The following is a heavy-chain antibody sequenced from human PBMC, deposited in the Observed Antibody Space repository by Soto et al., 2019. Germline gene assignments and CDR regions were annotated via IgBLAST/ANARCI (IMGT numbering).Heavy chain of an antibody. Sequence: SETLSLTCTVSGGSISSSSYYWGWIRQPPGKGLEWIGSIYYSGSNYYNPSLKSRVTISVDTSKNQFSLKLSSVTAADTAVYYCARHGTDMVYSHAFDIWGQGTMVTVSS. CDR2: IYYSGSN. CDR3: ARHGTDMVYSHAFDI. D-gene: IGHD5-18*01. V-gene: IGHV4-39*01. J-gene: IGHJ3*02. CDR1: GGSISSSSYY.